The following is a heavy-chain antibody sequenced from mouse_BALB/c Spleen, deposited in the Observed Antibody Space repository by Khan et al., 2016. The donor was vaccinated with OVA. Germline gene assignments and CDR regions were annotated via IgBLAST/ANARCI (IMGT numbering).Heavy chain of an antibody. CDR2: ISYSGNT. D-gene: IGHD2-3*01. CDR1: GYSITSDYA. Sequence: EVQLVESGPGLVKPSQSLSLTCTVTGYSITSDYAWNWIRQFPGNKLEWMGYISYSGNTKYNPSLKSRISITRDTSKNQFFLQLNSVTTEDTATYYCARIDGGDFDYWGQGTTLTVSS. CDR3: ARIDGGDFDY. V-gene: IGHV3-2*02. J-gene: IGHJ2*01.